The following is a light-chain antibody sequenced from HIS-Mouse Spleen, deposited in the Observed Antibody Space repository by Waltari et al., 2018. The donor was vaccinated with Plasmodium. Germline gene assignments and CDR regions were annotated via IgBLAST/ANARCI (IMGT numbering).Light chain of an antibody. CDR2: GAS. Sequence: EIVLTQSPGTLSLSPGERATLSGRASQSVSSSYLAWYPQKPGQAPRLLIYGASSRATGIPDRFSGSGSGTDFTLTISRLEPEDFAVYYCQQYGSSRFTFGPGTKVDIK. CDR1: QSVSSSY. J-gene: IGKJ3*01. V-gene: IGKV3-20*01. CDR3: QQYGSSRFT.